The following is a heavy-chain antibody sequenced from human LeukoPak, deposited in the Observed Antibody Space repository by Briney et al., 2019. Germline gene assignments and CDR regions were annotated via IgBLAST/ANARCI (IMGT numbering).Heavy chain of an antibody. Sequence: GGSLRLSCAASGFTFSSYWMHWVRQAPGKGLVWVSRINSDGSSTSYADSVKGRFTVSRDNAKNTLYLQMNSLRADDTAAYYCARVPKWELLDAFDIWGQGTMVTVSS. CDR2: INSDGSST. CDR1: GFTFSSYW. D-gene: IGHD1-26*01. J-gene: IGHJ3*02. V-gene: IGHV3-74*01. CDR3: ARVPKWELLDAFDI.